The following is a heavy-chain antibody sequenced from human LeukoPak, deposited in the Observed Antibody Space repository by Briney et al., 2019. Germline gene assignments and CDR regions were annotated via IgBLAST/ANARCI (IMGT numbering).Heavy chain of an antibody. V-gene: IGHV3-33*06. D-gene: IGHD3-16*01. CDR2: IWYDGSNK. CDR1: GFTFSSYG. Sequence: GGSLRLSCAASGFTFSSYGMHWVRQAPGKGLEWVAVIWYDGSNKYYADSVKGRFTISRDNSKNTLYLQMNSLRAEDTAVYYCAKSVPTYAAPFDYWGQGTLVTVSS. CDR3: AKSVPTYAAPFDY. J-gene: IGHJ4*02.